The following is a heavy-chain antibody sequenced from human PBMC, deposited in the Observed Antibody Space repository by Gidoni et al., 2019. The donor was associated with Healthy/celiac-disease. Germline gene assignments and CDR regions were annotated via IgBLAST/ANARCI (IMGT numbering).Heavy chain of an antibody. Sequence: QVQLVESGGGVVQPGRALRLSCAASGFHFSSYGMHWVRQAPGKGLEWVAVKSYDGSKKYYADSVKGRFTISRDNSKNTLYLQMNSLRAEDTAVYYCAKDRGVVVPAAITLDYYYGMDVWGQGTTVTVSS. V-gene: IGHV3-30*18. D-gene: IGHD2-2*01. CDR3: AKDRGVVVPAAITLDYYYGMDV. CDR1: GFHFSSYG. J-gene: IGHJ6*02. CDR2: KSYDGSKK.